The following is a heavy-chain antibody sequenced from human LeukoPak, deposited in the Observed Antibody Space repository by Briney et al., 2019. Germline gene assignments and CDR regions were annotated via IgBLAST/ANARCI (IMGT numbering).Heavy chain of an antibody. CDR2: INSDGSST. J-gene: IGHJ6*03. D-gene: IGHD3-10*01. CDR3: ARGAPLVRGVMIHYYYMDV. CDR1: GFTFSSYW. Sequence: GGSLRLSCAASGFTFSSYWMHWVRQAPGKGLVWVSRINSDGSSTSYADSVKGRFTISRDNAKNTLYLQMNSLRAEDTAVYYCARGAPLVRGVMIHYYYMDVWGKGTTVTVSS. V-gene: IGHV3-74*01.